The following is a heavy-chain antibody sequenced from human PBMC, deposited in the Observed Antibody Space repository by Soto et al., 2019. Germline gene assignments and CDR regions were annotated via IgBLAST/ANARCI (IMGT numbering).Heavy chain of an antibody. CDR3: ASFYSSTPWYYYGRDV. V-gene: IGHV4-39*01. D-gene: IGHD6-13*01. Sequence: QLQLQESGPGLVKPSETLSLTCTVSGGSISSSSYYWGWIRQPPGKGLEWIGSIYYSGSTYYNPSLKSRVTISVDTSKNQFSLKLSSVTAADTAVYYCASFYSSTPWYYYGRDVWGQGTTVTVSS. CDR1: GGSISSSSYY. CDR2: IYYSGST. J-gene: IGHJ6*02.